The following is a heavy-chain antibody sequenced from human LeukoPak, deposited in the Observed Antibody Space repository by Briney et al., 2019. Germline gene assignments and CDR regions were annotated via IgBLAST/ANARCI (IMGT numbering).Heavy chain of an antibody. CDR1: GFTFSSYS. Sequence: PGGSLRLSCAASGFTFSSYSMNWVRQAPGKGLEWVSSISSSSSYIYYADSVKGRFTISRDNAKNSLYLQMNSLRAEDTAVYYCARGGSGSRYYFDYRGQGTLVTVSS. J-gene: IGHJ4*02. V-gene: IGHV3-21*01. D-gene: IGHD1-26*01. CDR2: ISSSSSYI. CDR3: ARGGSGSRYYFDY.